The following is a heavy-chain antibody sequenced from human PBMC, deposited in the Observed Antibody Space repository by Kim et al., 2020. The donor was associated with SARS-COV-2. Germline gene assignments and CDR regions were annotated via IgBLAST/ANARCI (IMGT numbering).Heavy chain of an antibody. D-gene: IGHD3-10*01. CDR1: GGSISSYY. J-gene: IGHJ4*02. V-gene: IGHV4-59*08. CDR3: ARLRMVRGARWYYFDY. Sequence: SETLSLTCTVSGGSISSYYWSWIRQPPGKGLEWIGYIYYSGSTNYNPSLKSRVTISVDTSKNQFSLKLSSVTAADTAVYYCARLRMVRGARWYYFDYWGQGTLVTVSS. CDR2: IYYSGST.